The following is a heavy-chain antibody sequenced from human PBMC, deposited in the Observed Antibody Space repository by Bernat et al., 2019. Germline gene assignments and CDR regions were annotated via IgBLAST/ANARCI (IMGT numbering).Heavy chain of an antibody. J-gene: IGHJ4*02. CDR3: TTDSVGAMSPFDY. D-gene: IGHD1-26*01. Sequence: EVQLVESGGGLVKPGGSHRRSCAASGFTFSNAWMSWVRQAPGKGLEWVGRIKSKTDGGTTDYAAPVKGRFTISRDDSKNTLYLQMNSLKTEDTAVYYCTTDSVGAMSPFDYWGQGTLVTVSS. CDR1: GFTFSNAW. CDR2: IKSKTDGGTT. V-gene: IGHV3-15*01.